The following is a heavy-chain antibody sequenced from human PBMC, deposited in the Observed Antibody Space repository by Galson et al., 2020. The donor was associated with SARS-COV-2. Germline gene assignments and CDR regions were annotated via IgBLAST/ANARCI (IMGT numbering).Heavy chain of an antibody. J-gene: IGHJ4*02. CDR3: ARDQDGYNDF. Sequence: PGGSLRLCCEASGFTFSSYWMSWVRQAPGKGLEWVANIKQDGSDRYYVDSVKGRFTISSDNAKNSVFLQMNSLRAEDTAVYYCARDQDGYNDFWGQGTLVTVSS. CDR1: GFTFSSYW. CDR2: IKQDGSDR. D-gene: IGHD5-12*01. V-gene: IGHV3-7*01.